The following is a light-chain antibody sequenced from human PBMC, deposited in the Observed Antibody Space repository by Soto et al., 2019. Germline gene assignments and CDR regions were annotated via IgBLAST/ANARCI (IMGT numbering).Light chain of an antibody. V-gene: IGLV3-21*04. J-gene: IGLJ2*01. Sequence: SSELTQPPSVSVATGKTARITCGGNNIGSKSVHWYQQKPGQAPVLVIYYDSDRPSGIPERFSGSNSGNTATLTISRVEAGDEADYYCQVWDSSSDHVVFGGGTKLTVL. CDR3: QVWDSSSDHVV. CDR1: NIGSKS. CDR2: YDS.